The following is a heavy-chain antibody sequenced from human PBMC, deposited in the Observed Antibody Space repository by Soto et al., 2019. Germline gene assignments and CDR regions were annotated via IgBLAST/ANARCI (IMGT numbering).Heavy chain of an antibody. Sequence: SETLSLTCTVSGGSISACYYWSWIRQHPGKGLEWIGSISYSGSTSYNPSLKSRLTISVDRSKSQFSLNLSSVTAADTVVYYCARRDRSGYSYWLDTWGQGTLVTVSS. V-gene: IGHV4-31*03. D-gene: IGHD3-22*01. CDR2: ISYSGST. J-gene: IGHJ5*02. CDR3: ARRDRSGYSYWLDT. CDR1: GGSISACYY.